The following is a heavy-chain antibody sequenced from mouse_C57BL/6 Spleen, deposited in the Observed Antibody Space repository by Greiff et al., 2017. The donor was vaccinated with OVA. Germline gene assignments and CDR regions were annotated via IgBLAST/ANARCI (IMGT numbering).Heavy chain of an antibody. Sequence: QVQLQQPGAELVKPGASVKLSCKASGYTFTSYWMQWVNQRPGQGLEWIGDIDPSDSDTHYNQKFKGKATLTVDTSSSTAYMQLSSLTSEDSAVSYCARPRCFSLYCYFDVWGTGTTVTVSS. D-gene: IGHD3-3*01. CDR3: ARPRCFSLYCYFDV. CDR1: GYTFTSYW. CDR2: IDPSDSDT. J-gene: IGHJ1*03. V-gene: IGHV1-50*01.